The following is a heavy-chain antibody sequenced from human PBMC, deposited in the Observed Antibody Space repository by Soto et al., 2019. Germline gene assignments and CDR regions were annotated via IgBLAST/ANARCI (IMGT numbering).Heavy chain of an antibody. D-gene: IGHD6-19*01. J-gene: IGHJ2*01. Sequence: QVQLVQSGAEVKKPGASVKVSCKASGYTFTNYAIHWVRQAPGQRLEWMGWINGGNGNTKYSQKFQGRVTITRDTSASTAYMELSSLRSEDTAVFYCARCGYSSGWYHWYFDLWGRGTLVTVSS. V-gene: IGHV1-3*01. CDR1: GYTFTNYA. CDR3: ARCGYSSGWYHWYFDL. CDR2: INGGNGNT.